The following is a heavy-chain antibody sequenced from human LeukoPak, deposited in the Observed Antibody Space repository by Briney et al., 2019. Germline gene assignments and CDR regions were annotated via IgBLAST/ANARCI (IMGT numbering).Heavy chain of an antibody. J-gene: IGHJ4*02. Sequence: PSETLSLTCAVSGDSISSSHWWSWVRQSPGNGLEWIGEIYHSGNTNYNPSLKSRVAISLDKSSNQFSLRLTSVTAADTAMYFCAREEMPGKFDYWGQGILVTVSS. CDR1: GDSISSSHW. CDR2: IYHSGNT. V-gene: IGHV4-4*02. D-gene: IGHD1-26*01. CDR3: AREEMPGKFDY.